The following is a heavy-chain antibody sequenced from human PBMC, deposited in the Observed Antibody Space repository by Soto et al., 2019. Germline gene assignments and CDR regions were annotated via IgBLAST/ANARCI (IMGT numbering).Heavy chain of an antibody. CDR2: ISSNGGST. V-gene: IGHV3-64*01. J-gene: IGHJ4*02. CDR3: ASSDFDY. Sequence: GESLKISCEASGFTFSSYAMHWVRQAPGKGLEYVSAISSNGGSTYYANSVKGRFTISRDNSKNTLYLQMGSMRAEDMAMYYCASSDFDYWGQGTLVTVSS. CDR1: GFTFSSYA.